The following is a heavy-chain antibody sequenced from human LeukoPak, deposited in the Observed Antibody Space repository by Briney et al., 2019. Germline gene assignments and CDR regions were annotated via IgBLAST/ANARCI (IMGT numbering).Heavy chain of an antibody. J-gene: IGHJ4*02. Sequence: GGSLRLSCAASGFTFSSYAMSWVRQAPGKGLEWVSAISGSGGGTHYADSVKGRFTISRDNSKNTLYLQMNSLRAEDTAVYYCAKYKRGYSYGFDYWGQGTLVTVSS. CDR2: ISGSGGGT. D-gene: IGHD5-18*01. CDR1: GFTFSSYA. CDR3: AKYKRGYSYGFDY. V-gene: IGHV3-23*01.